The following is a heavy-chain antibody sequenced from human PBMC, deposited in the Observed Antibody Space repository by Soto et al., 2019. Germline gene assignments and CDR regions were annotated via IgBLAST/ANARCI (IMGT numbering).Heavy chain of an antibody. CDR2: ISYDGSNK. CDR3: VREPRETHDYYYGMDV. V-gene: IGHV3-30-3*01. CDR1: GFTFSSYA. Sequence: GGSLRLSCAASGFTFSSYAMHWVRQAPGKGLEWVAVISYDGSNKYYADSVKGRFTISRDNSKNTLYLQMNSLRAEDTAVYYCVREPRETHDYYYGMDVWGQGTTVTVSS. J-gene: IGHJ6*02.